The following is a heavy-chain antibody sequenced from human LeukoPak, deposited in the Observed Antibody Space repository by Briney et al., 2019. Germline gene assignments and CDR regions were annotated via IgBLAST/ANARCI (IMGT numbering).Heavy chain of an antibody. V-gene: IGHV3-48*04. CDR2: ISSSDSTI. D-gene: IGHD4-17*01. CDR3: AREYGDFDY. CDR1: GVTFSSYS. Sequence: GGSLRLSCAASGVTFSSYSMNWVRQAPGKGLEWVSYISSSDSTIYYADSVKGRFTISRDNAKNSLYLQMDSLRAEDTAVYYCAREYGDFDYWGQGTLVTVSS. J-gene: IGHJ4*02.